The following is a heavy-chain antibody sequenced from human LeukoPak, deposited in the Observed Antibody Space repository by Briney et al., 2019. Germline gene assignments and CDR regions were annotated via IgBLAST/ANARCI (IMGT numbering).Heavy chain of an antibody. J-gene: IGHJ4*02. CDR3: ARGGSIAARPSYFDY. CDR2: ISAYNGNT. CDR1: GYTFTSYG. D-gene: IGHD6-6*01. Sequence: ASVKVSCKASGYTFTSYGISWVRQAPGQGLEWMGWISAYNGNTNYAQKLQGRVTMTTDTSTSTAYMELRSLRSEDTAVYYCARGGSIAARPSYFDYWGQGTLVTVSS. V-gene: IGHV1-18*01.